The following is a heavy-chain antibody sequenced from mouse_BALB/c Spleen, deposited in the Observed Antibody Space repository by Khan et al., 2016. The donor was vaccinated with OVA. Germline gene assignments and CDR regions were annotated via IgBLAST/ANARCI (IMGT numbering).Heavy chain of an antibody. CDR2: IYPGTDNT. D-gene: IGHD3-2*02. CDR1: GYTFTNYW. J-gene: IGHJ2*01. CDR3: AGEEALYYFAY. V-gene: IGHV1-76*01. Sequence: QMQLVESGAELVRPGASVKLSCKTSGYTFTNYWIHWVKQRSGQGLEWIARIYPGTDNTYYNEKLKDKATLTADKSSSTAYMQLSSLKSEDSAVYFCAGEEALYYFAYWGQGTTLTVSA.